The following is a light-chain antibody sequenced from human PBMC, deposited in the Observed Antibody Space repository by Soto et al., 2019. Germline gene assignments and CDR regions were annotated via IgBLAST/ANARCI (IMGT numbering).Light chain of an antibody. J-gene: IGKJ1*01. V-gene: IGKV3-11*01. Sequence: DIVLTQSPATLSLSRGERATLSCRASQTVGSYLAWFRQTPGQTPRLLIYDTSIRATGVPARFSGSGSGTDFTLTISSLEAEDFAIYYCQQRIDSPPTFGQGTRV. CDR3: QQRIDSPPT. CDR2: DTS. CDR1: QTVGSY.